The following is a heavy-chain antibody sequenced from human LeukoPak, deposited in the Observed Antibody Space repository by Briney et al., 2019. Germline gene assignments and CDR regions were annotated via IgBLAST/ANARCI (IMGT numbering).Heavy chain of an antibody. CDR1: GFTFSSYA. J-gene: IGHJ4*02. Sequence: GGSLRLSCAASGFTFSSYAMHWVRQAPGKGLEWVAVISYDGSNKYYADSVKGRFTISRDNSKNTLYLQMNSLRAEDTALYYCAKDGAVPYYFDYWGQGTLVTVSS. V-gene: IGHV3-30-3*01. CDR3: AKDGAVPYYFDY. D-gene: IGHD6-19*01. CDR2: ISYDGSNK.